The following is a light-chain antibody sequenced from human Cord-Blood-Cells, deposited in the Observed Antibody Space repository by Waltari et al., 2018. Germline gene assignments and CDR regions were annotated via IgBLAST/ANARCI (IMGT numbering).Light chain of an antibody. CDR1: KLGDKY. J-gene: IGLJ3*02. CDR3: QAWDSSNWV. V-gene: IGLV3-1*01. Sequence: SYELTQPPSVSVSPGQTASITCTGDKLGDKYACWYQQKPGQSPVVVIYQDSKRPAGIPERFAGSNSGSPATLTISGTQAMDEADYYCQAWDSSNWVFGGGTKLTVL. CDR2: QDS.